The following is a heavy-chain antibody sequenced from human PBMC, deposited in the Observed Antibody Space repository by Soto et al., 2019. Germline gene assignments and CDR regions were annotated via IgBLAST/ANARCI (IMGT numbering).Heavy chain of an antibody. Sequence: QVQLVQSGAEVKKPGASVKVSCKASGYTFTSYYMHWVRQAPGQGLEWMGIINPSGGSTSYAQKFQGRVTMTRDTSTSTVYMELSSLRSEDTAVYYCANAYYYGSGSYQFDPWGQGTLVTVSS. V-gene: IGHV1-46*01. CDR1: GYTFTSYY. CDR2: INPSGGST. CDR3: ANAYYYGSGSYQFDP. J-gene: IGHJ5*02. D-gene: IGHD3-10*01.